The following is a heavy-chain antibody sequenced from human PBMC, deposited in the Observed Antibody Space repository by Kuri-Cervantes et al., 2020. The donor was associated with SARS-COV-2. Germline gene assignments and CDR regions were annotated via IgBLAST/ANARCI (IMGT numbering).Heavy chain of an antibody. CDR2: INHSGST. D-gene: IGHD3-10*01. CDR3: ARREYYYGSGSYYPFDY. J-gene: IGHJ4*02. Sequence: ESLKISCAVYGGSFSGYYWSWIRQPPGKGLEWIGEINHSGSTNYNPSLKSRVTISVDTSKNQFSLKLSSVTAADTAVYYCARREYYYGSGSYYPFDYWGQGTLVTVSS. CDR1: GGSFSGYY. V-gene: IGHV4-34*01.